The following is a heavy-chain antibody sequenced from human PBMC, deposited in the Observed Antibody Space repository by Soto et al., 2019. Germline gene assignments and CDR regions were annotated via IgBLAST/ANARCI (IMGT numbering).Heavy chain of an antibody. J-gene: IGHJ4*02. Sequence: GGSLRLSCATSGFTFHDYAMSWVRQAPGKGLEWVSAIAFTGSATYYADSVKGRFTISRDNSKNIVYLQMNSLRVDDTALYYCAKEVETVRRVAFALGGQGTQFTVSS. CDR3: AKEVETVRRVAFAL. V-gene: IGHV3-23*01. CDR1: GFTFHDYA. D-gene: IGHD5-18*01. CDR2: IAFTGSAT.